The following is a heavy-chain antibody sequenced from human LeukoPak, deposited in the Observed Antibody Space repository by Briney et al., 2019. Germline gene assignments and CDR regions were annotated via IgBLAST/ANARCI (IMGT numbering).Heavy chain of an antibody. CDR2: ISGSGGST. CDR1: GFTFSSYA. D-gene: IGHD2-15*01. J-gene: IGHJ3*02. V-gene: IGHV3-23*01. CDR3: AKGEGYCSGGSCRSYAFDI. Sequence: GGSLRLSCAASGFTFSSYAMSWVRQAPGKGLEWVSAISGSGGSTYYADSVKGRFTISRDNAKNSLYLQMNSLRAEDTALYYCAKGEGYCSGGSCRSYAFDIWGQGTMVTVSS.